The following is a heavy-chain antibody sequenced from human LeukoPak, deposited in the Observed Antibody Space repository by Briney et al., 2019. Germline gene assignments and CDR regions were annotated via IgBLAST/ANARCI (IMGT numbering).Heavy chain of an antibody. V-gene: IGHV1-8*01. J-gene: IGHJ4*02. CDR1: GYTFTSYD. CDR2: INPNSGNT. Sequence: GASVKVSCKASGYTFTSYDINWVRQATGQGLEWMGWINPNSGNTGYAQKFQGRVTMTRNTSISTAYMELSSLRSEDTAVYYCARSYYDFWSGYYKGDHFDYWGQGTLVTVSS. CDR3: ARSYYDFWSGYYKGDHFDY. D-gene: IGHD3-3*01.